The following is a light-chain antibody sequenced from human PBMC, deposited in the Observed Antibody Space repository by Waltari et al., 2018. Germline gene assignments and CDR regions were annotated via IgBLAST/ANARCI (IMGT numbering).Light chain of an antibody. CDR2: GAS. CDR1: QRVSSTY. V-gene: IGKV3-20*01. CDR3: QHYSSSSWT. Sequence: IVLTQSPGPLSLSPGDRAPLSCRASQRVSSTYLAWYQQKPGQAPGLLIYGASSRATGIPDRFSGSGSGTDFTLTISRLEPEDFAVYYCQHYSSSSWTFGQGTKVEIK. J-gene: IGKJ1*01.